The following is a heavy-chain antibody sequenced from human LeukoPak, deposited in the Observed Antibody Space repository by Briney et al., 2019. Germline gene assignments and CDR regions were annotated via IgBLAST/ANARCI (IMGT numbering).Heavy chain of an antibody. Sequence: VASVKVSCKASSYTFTSYGISWVRQAPGQGLEWTGWISAYNGNTNYAQKLQGRVTMTTDTSTSTAYMELRSLTSGDTAVYCCARAPLYSSSWNWYFDLWGRGTLVTVSS. CDR3: ARAPLYSSSWNWYFDL. V-gene: IGHV1-18*01. CDR1: SYTFTSYG. CDR2: ISAYNGNT. J-gene: IGHJ2*01. D-gene: IGHD6-13*01.